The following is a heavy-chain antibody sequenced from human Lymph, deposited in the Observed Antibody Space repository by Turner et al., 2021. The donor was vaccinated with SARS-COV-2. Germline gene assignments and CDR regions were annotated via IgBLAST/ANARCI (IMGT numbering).Heavy chain of an antibody. CDR3: ARETVNNWVDP. J-gene: IGHJ5*02. V-gene: IGHV4-59*01. CDR2: IYYRGST. CDR1: GGSMNSNY. D-gene: IGHD2-21*02. Sequence: QLQLQESGPRLVKPLETLSLPCTVSGGSMNSNYWCWIRQPPGKRLEWIGYIYYRGSTNYNPSLESRVTISVDTSRNQFSLNLTSVTAADTAIYYCARETVNNWVDPWGQGTLVTVSS.